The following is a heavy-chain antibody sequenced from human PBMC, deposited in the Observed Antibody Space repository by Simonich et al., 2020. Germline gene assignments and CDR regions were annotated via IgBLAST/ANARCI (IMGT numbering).Heavy chain of an antibody. CDR1: GYTFTGYY. CDR2: NNPSRGGT. V-gene: IGHV1-2*02. Sequence: QVQLVQSGAEVKKPGASVKVSCKASGYTFTGYYMHWVRQAPGQGLEWKGVNNPSRGGTNYAQKFQGRVTITRDTSISTAYMELSRLRSDDTAVYYCARDRAARYYYYYYMDVWGKGTTVTVSS. D-gene: IGHD6-6*01. CDR3: ARDRAARYYYYYYMDV. J-gene: IGHJ6*03.